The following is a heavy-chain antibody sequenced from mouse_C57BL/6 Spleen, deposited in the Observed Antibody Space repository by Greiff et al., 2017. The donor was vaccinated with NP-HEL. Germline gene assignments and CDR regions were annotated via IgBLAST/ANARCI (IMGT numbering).Heavy chain of an antibody. V-gene: IGHV1-18*01. CDR3: ARYYYGSSLRYFDV. CDR2: INPNNGGT. J-gene: IGHJ1*03. D-gene: IGHD1-1*01. Sequence: EVQLQQSGPELVKPGASVKIPCKASGYTFTDYNMDWVKQSHGKSLEWIGDINPNNGGTIYNQKFKGKATLTVDKSSSTAYMELRSLTSEDTAVYYCARYYYGSSLRYFDVWGTGTTVTVSS. CDR1: GYTFTDYN.